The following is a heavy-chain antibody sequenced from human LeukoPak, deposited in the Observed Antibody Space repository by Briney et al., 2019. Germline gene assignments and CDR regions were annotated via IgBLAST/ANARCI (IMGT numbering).Heavy chain of an antibody. D-gene: IGHD3-3*01. CDR1: GGSFSDYY. CDR3: ARRLTYYDFWSGPPFDY. J-gene: IGHJ4*02. Sequence: KPSETLSLTCAVYGGSFSDYYWSWIRQPPGKGLEWIGEINHSGSTNYNPSLKSRVTISVDTSKNQFSPKLSSVTAADTAVYYCARRLTYYDFWSGPPFDYWGQGTLVTVSS. CDR2: INHSGST. V-gene: IGHV4-34*01.